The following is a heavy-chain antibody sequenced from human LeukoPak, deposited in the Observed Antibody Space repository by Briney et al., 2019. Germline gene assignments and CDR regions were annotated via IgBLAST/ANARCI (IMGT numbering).Heavy chain of an antibody. V-gene: IGHV4-59*01. CDR3: ARDGIAAAAENYFDY. CDR2: IYYSGST. J-gene: IGHJ4*02. Sequence: SETLSLTCTVSGGSISRYYWSWIRQPPGKGLEWIGYIYYSGSTNYNPSLKSRVTISVDTSKNQFSLKLSSVTAADTAVYYCARDGIAAAAENYFDYWGQGTLVTVSS. D-gene: IGHD6-13*01. CDR1: GGSISRYY.